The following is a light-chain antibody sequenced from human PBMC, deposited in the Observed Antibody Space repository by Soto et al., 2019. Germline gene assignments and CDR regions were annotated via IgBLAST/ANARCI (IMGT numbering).Light chain of an antibody. Sequence: SVLTQPPCASGSPGQSVTISCTGTKNDIGVYDFVSWYQHHPGKAPRLIIYEVVQRPSGVPDRFSGSKSGNTASLTVSGLQAADEADYFCKSYAGSNTYVFGSGTKVTVL. J-gene: IGLJ1*01. CDR1: KNDIGVYDF. CDR3: KSYAGSNTYV. V-gene: IGLV2-8*01. CDR2: EVV.